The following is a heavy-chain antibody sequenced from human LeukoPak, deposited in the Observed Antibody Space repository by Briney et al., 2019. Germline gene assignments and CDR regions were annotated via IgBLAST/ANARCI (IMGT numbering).Heavy chain of an antibody. V-gene: IGHV3-11*01. CDR1: GFTFSDYY. CDR3: AKDRSYSNLSGGAFDI. Sequence: PGGSLRLSCAASGFTFSDYYMSWIRQAPGKGLEWVSYISSSGSTIYYADSVKGRFTISRDNAKNSLYLQMNSLRAEDMALYYCAKDRSYSNLSGGAFDIWGQGTMVTVSS. J-gene: IGHJ3*02. CDR2: ISSSGSTI. D-gene: IGHD2/OR15-2a*01.